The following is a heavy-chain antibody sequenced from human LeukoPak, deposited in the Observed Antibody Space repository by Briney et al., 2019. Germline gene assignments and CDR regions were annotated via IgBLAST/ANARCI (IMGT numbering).Heavy chain of an antibody. J-gene: IGHJ5*02. V-gene: IGHV4-59*12. CDR2: IYYSGST. D-gene: IGHD6-13*01. Sequence: SETLSLTCTVCGGSIRRYYWRWIGQPPGKGLEWIGYIYYSGSTNYNPSLKSRVTISIDTSKYQFSLEMSSVTAAGTAVDYWARGRGARSSRWYNWFDPWGQGTLVTVSS. CDR3: ARGRGARSSRWYNWFDP. CDR1: GGSIRRYY.